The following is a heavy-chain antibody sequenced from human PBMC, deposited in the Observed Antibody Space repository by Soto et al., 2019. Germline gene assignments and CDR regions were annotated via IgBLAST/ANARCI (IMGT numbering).Heavy chain of an antibody. J-gene: IGHJ6*01. D-gene: IGHD3-10*01. CDR1: GGTFSSYA. V-gene: IGHV1-69*13. CDR3: ARGAELWFRESVLPDTNYYHYDIEC. CDR2: ITPIFGTA. Sequence: SVKFSCKASGGTFSSYAISWVRQAPGQGLEWMGGITPIFGTANYAQKFQGRVTITADESTSTAYMELSSLRSEDTAVYYCARGAELWFRESVLPDTNYYHYDIECCGRGTRVAV.